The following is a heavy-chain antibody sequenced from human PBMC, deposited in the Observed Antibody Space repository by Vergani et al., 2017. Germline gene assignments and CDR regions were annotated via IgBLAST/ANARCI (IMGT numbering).Heavy chain of an antibody. Sequence: QVQLVQSGAAVKKPGASVKVSCKVSGYTLTELSMHWVRQAPGKGLEWMGGFEPEDGETIYAQKFQGRVTMTEDTSTDTAYMELGSLGSEDTAVYYCATKGYDIFARGWKNGFDPWGQGTLVTVSS. CDR3: ATKGYDIFARGWKNGFDP. CDR2: FEPEDGET. CDR1: GYTLTELS. D-gene: IGHD3-9*01. V-gene: IGHV1-24*01. J-gene: IGHJ5*02.